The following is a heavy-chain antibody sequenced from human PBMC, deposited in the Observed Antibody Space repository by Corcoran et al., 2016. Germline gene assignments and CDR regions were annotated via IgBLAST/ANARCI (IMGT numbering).Heavy chain of an antibody. V-gene: IGHV3-21*01. CDR1: GFTFSSFT. J-gene: IGHJ4*02. CDR3: ARDLVAGYTYEHYFDY. Sequence: EVQLEESGGGLVKPGGSLRLSCAASGFTFSSFTMNWVRQAPGKGLEWVSSISSSSSYIYYADSVKCRFTISQDNAKNSLYLQMNSLRAEDTAVYYCARDLVAGYTYEHYFDYCGQGTLVTVSS. CDR2: ISSSSSYI. D-gene: IGHD5-18*01.